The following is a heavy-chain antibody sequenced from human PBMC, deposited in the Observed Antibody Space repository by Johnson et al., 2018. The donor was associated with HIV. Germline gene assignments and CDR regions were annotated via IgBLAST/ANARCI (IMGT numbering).Heavy chain of an antibody. V-gene: IGHV3-9*01. J-gene: IGHJ3*02. CDR1: GFTFDDYA. D-gene: IGHD2-2*01. CDR2: ISWNRGSI. CDR3: ARGDIVVVPAATRAQDAFDI. Sequence: VQLVESGGGLVQPGRSLRLSCVASGFTFDDYAMHWVRQVSGKGLEWVSGISWNRGSIGYADSVKGRFTISRDNAKNSLYLQMNSLRAEDTAVYYCARGDIVVVPAATRAQDAFDIWGQGTMVTVSS.